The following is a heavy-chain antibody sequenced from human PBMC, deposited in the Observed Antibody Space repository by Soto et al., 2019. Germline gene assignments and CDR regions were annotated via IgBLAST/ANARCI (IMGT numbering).Heavy chain of an antibody. CDR3: ARDPPTGTTLDWVDS. J-gene: IGHJ5*01. CDR1: GFSFSSDS. CDR2: ISSSGSFM. D-gene: IGHD1-7*01. V-gene: IGHV3-21*01. Sequence: EVQLVESGGGLVKPGGSLRLSCAASGFSFSSDSMGWVRQAPGQGLEWVSSISSSGSFMNYADSVKGRFTISRDNAKNSLYLQMSSLKDEDTAVYYCARDPPTGTTLDWVDSWGKGTLVTVSS.